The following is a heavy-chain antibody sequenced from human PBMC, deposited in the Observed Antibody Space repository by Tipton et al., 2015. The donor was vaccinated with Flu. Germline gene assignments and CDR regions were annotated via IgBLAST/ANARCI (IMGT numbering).Heavy chain of an antibody. CDR3: ARDPSLGMPDYFDY. J-gene: IGHJ4*02. Sequence: TLSLTCSVSGDSIGSRYFWGWIRQPPGKGLEWIGNIGHTGNTYHNPSLKSRVRLSVDTSKNQFSLKLSSVTAADTAVYYCARDPSLGMPDYFDYWGQGTLVTASS. D-gene: IGHD2-2*01. CDR1: GDSIGSRYF. V-gene: IGHV4-38-2*02. CDR2: IGHTGNT.